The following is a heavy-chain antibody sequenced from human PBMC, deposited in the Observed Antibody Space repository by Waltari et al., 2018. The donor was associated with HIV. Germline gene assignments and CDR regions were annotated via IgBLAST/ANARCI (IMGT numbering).Heavy chain of an antibody. CDR3: ARDGLRYSGTFYSDY. CDR2: ISPYNANT. CDR1: GYTFLSYG. V-gene: IGHV1-18*01. Sequence: QVHLVQSGAEMKKPGASVKVSCKASGYTFLSYGISWVRQAPGHGLEWMGWISPYNANTNYAQSLQGRVTMTTDTSTTTAYMELRSLTSDDTAVYYCARDGLRYSGTFYSDYWGQGTLVTVSS. J-gene: IGHJ4*02. D-gene: IGHD1-26*01.